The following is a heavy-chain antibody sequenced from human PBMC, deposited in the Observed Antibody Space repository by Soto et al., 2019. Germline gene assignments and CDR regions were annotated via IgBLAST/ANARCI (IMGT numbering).Heavy chain of an antibody. CDR3: ARRLVAEAGTGETIDH. Sequence: SETLSLTCAVYGGSFSGYYWSWIRQPPGKGLEWIGEINHSGTTNYNPSLKSRVTISIDTSKKQFSLRVNSVSAADTAVYYCARRLVAEAGTGETIDHWGQGTLVTVSS. J-gene: IGHJ4*02. V-gene: IGHV4-34*01. CDR2: INHSGTT. CDR1: GGSFSGYY. D-gene: IGHD6-13*01.